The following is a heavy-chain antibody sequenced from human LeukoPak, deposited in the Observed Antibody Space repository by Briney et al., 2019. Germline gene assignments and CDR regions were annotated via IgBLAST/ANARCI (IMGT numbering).Heavy chain of an antibody. CDR3: ARVYYYDSRRIDI. CDR2: IYYSGST. CDR1: GGSVSSDSYY. D-gene: IGHD3-22*01. Sequence: SETLSLTCTVSGGSVSSDSYYWSWIRQPPGKGLECIGYIYYSGSTNYNPSLKSRVTISIDTSKNQFSLKLSSVTAADTAVYYCARVYYYDSRRIDIWGQGTMVTVSP. J-gene: IGHJ3*02. V-gene: IGHV4-61*01.